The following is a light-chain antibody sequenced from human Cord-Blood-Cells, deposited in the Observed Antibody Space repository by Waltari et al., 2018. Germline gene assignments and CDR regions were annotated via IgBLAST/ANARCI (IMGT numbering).Light chain of an antibody. J-gene: IGKJ1*01. CDR1: QGIRND. Sequence: AIQMTQSPSSLSASVGDRVTITCRASQGIRNDLGWYQQKPGKAPKLLIYAASSLQSGVPSRFGGSGCGTDFTLNISSLQAEDFATYYCLQDYNYPPTFGQGTKVEIK. CDR2: AAS. V-gene: IGKV1-6*01. CDR3: LQDYNYPPT.